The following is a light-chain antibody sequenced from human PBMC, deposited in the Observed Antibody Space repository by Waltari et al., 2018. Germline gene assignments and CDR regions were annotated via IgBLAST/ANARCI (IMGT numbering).Light chain of an antibody. V-gene: IGLV3-19*01. J-gene: IGLJ3*02. CDR3: HSRDTISTRV. Sequence: SSELTQDPAVSVALGQTVRLTCQGDSLRSSYASWYQQRPGQAPRLVLYGQDNRPAGIPDRFSGSTSGETAALTNTGALAEDEADYYCHSRDTISTRVFGGGTRLTV. CDR2: GQD. CDR1: SLRSSY.